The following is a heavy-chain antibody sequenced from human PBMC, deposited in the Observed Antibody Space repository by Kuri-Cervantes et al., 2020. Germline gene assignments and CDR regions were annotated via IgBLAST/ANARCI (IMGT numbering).Heavy chain of an antibody. V-gene: IGHV3-23*01. CDR2: ISGSGGST. Sequence: GESLKISCTASGFTFSSYAMSWVRQAPGKGLEWVSAISGSGGSTYYADSVKGRFTISRDNSKNTLYLQMNSLRAEDTAVYYCAKGGSSGTDYWGQGTLVTVSS. J-gene: IGHJ4*02. CDR1: GFTFSSYA. D-gene: IGHD3-22*01. CDR3: AKGGSSGTDY.